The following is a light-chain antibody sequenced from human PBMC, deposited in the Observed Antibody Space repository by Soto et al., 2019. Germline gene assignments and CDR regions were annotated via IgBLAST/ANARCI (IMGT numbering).Light chain of an antibody. CDR1: QGINTF. Sequence: IQLTQSPSSLSASVGDRVTITCRASQGINTFLAWYQHKPGKAPKLLINAASNLRSGVPSRFSGSGSGTDFTLTIDGLQPEDFAVYYCQQSYITPPITFGQGTRLEVK. CDR2: AAS. J-gene: IGKJ5*01. CDR3: QQSYITPPIT. V-gene: IGKV1-39*01.